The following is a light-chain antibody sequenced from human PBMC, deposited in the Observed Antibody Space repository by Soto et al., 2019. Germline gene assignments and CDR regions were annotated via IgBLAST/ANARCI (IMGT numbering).Light chain of an antibody. V-gene: IGKV3-15*01. CDR2: GAS. J-gene: IGKJ5*01. CDR1: QSLTNN. CDR3: QQYNNWPIT. Sequence: EIVLAQSPGTLSLSPGERATLSCRASQSLTNNYFAWYQQKPGRALRLLIDGASTRGTGFPARFSGSGLGTEFTLTISSLQSEDFAVYYCQQYNNWPITFGQGTRLEIK.